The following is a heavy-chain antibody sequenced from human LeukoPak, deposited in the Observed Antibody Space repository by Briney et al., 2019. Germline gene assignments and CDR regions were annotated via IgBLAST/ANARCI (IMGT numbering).Heavy chain of an antibody. CDR2: INHNERT. V-gene: IGHV4-34*01. CDR3: ARGGKYCAGVCYWGCLAP. J-gene: IGHJ5*02. Sequence: SETLSLTCGVSGGSFSGYFWSWIRQPPGKGLEWIGEINHNERTNYNPSLKSRVTMSVDTSKKQFSLKLSAVTAADTAVYYCARGGKYCAGVCYWGCLAPWGQEPLVTVS. CDR1: GGSFSGYF. D-gene: IGHD2-21*01.